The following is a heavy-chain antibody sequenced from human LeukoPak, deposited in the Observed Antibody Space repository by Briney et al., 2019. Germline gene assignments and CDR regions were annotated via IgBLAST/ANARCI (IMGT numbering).Heavy chain of an antibody. V-gene: IGHV4-39*01. CDR2: MDYRGST. CDR1: GGSISSSSYY. D-gene: IGHD3-10*01. CDR3: AVVRGYFDY. J-gene: IGHJ4*02. Sequence: PSETLSLTCTVSGGSISSSSYYWGWIRQPPGKGLEWFGSMDYRGSTYFNPSLKRRVAIPVGTSKNQFSLKLSSVTAADTAVYYCAVVRGYFDYWGQGTLVTVSS.